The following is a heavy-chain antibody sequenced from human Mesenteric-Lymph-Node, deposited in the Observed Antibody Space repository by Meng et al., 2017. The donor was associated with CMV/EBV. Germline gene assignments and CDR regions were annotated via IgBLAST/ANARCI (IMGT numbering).Heavy chain of an antibody. CDR1: GFTFTTYA. J-gene: IGHJ6*02. V-gene: IGHV3-30-3*01. D-gene: IGHD5-12*01. CDR2: ISYDGSNK. Sequence: GGSLKISCAASGFTFTTYAIHWVRQAPGKGLEWVAVISYDGSNKYYTDSVKGRFTISRDNSKSTLYLQMNTLRAEDTAVYYCARGRDYGMDVWGQGTTVTVSS. CDR3: ARGRDYGMDV.